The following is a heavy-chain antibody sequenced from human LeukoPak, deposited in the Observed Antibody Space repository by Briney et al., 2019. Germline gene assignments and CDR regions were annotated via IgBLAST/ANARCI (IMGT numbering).Heavy chain of an antibody. CDR3: ARRSSSGWLRSSAFDI. D-gene: IGHD5-12*01. CDR1: GYSISSGYY. CDR2: LYHSGST. J-gene: IGHJ3*02. Sequence: SETLSLTCAVSGYSISSGYYWGWIRQPPGKGLEWIGSLYHSGSTYYNPSLKSRVTISVDTSKNQFSLKLSSVPAADTAVYYCARRSSSGWLRSSAFDIWGQGTMVTVSS. V-gene: IGHV4-38-2*01.